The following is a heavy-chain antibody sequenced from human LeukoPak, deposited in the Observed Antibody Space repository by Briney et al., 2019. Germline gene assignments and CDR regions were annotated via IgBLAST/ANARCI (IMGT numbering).Heavy chain of an antibody. J-gene: IGHJ4*02. V-gene: IGHV4-59*01. Sequence: SETLSLTCIVSGGSISSYYWSWIRQPPRKGLEWIGYIYYSGSTNYNPSLKSRVTISVDTSKNQFSLKLSSVTAADTAVYYCAREGVRSGINYWGQGTLVTVSS. CDR3: AREGVRSGINY. CDR2: IYYSGST. D-gene: IGHD1-26*01. CDR1: GGSISSYY.